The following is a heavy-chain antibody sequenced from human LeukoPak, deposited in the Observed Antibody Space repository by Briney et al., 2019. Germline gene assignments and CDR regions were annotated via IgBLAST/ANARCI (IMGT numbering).Heavy chain of an antibody. V-gene: IGHV3-7*01. CDR2: IKQDGREQ. Sequence: PGGSLRLSCAVSGFTFSRSWMSWVRQAPGKGLEWVANIKQDGREQYYVDSVKGRFTVSRDNAKNSLYLQVDSLTAEDTAVYYCARDLVRLGGQGTLVTVSS. CDR3: ARDLVRL. J-gene: IGHJ4*02. CDR1: GFTFSRSW. D-gene: IGHD2-8*01.